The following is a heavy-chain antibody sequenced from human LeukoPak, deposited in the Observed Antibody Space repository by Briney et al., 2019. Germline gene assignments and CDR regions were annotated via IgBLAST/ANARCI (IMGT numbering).Heavy chain of an antibody. CDR2: IYYTGST. J-gene: IGHJ4*02. V-gene: IGHV4-59*08. CDR1: GGSINNYY. CDR3: ARVRNSGRYFDY. D-gene: IGHD1-26*01. Sequence: SETLSLTCTVSGGSINNYYWSWVRQPPGAGLEWLAYIYYTGSTNYNPSLKTRLTISVDTSKNQFSLRLNSVTAADTAVYYCARVRNSGRYFDYWGQGTLVTVSS.